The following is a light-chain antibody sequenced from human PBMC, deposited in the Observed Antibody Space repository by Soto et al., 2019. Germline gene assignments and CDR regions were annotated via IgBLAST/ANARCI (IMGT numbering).Light chain of an antibody. Sequence: DIQMTQSPSTLSASVGDRVTLTCRASQSVTDWLAWYQQKPGEAPKVLIYKASNLESGVPSRFSGSGFGTEFTLTISSLQPDDSAVYYCHQYNTFPPYTFGRGTKLEI. CDR1: QSVTDW. J-gene: IGKJ2*01. V-gene: IGKV1-5*03. CDR3: HQYNTFPPYT. CDR2: KAS.